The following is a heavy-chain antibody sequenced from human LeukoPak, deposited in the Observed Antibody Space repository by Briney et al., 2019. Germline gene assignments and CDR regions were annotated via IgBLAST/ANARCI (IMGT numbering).Heavy chain of an antibody. V-gene: IGHV4-59*01. CDR2: IYYSGST. CDR1: GGSIRSYY. CDR3: ARDRRSGEDSNF. Sequence: PSETLSLTCTVSGGSIRSYYWSWIRQPPGKGLEWIGYIYYSGSTNYNPSLKSRVTISVDTSKNQFYLKLSSVTAADTAAYYCARDRRSGEDSNFWGQGTLVTVSS. J-gene: IGHJ4*02. D-gene: IGHD2-15*01.